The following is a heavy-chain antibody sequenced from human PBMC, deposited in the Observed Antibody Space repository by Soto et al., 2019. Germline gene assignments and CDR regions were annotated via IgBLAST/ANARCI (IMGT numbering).Heavy chain of an antibody. J-gene: IGHJ2*01. CDR1: GGSFNNYV. CDR2: IIPNYEAA. D-gene: IGHD4-17*01. CDR3: ARGGNGDNVGYWYFDL. V-gene: IGHV1-69*06. Sequence: QVQLVQSGAEVRKPGSSVKVSCEASGGSFNNYVISWLRQAPGQGLEWMGGIIPNYEAANYAQKFQDRVTMTSDTSTSTVYMDLSSLRSEDTAVYFCARGGNGDNVGYWYFDLWGRGTLVTVSP.